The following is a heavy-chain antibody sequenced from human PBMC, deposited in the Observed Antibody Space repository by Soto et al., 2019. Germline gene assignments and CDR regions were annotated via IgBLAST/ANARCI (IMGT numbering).Heavy chain of an antibody. D-gene: IGHD3-22*01. CDR2: INHSGST. J-gene: IGHJ5*02. Sequence: PSETLSLTCAVYGGSFSGYYWSWIRQPPGKGLEWIGEINHSGSTNYNPSLKSRVTISINTSKDQFSLKLSSVTAADTAVYYCAKGYYDSSGYYLLPCYNWFDPWGQGTLVTVSS. V-gene: IGHV4-34*01. CDR1: GGSFSGYY. CDR3: AKGYYDSSGYYLLPCYNWFDP.